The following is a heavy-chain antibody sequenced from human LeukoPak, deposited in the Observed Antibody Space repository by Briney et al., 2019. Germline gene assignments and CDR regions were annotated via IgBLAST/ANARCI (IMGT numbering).Heavy chain of an antibody. V-gene: IGHV4-59*01. Sequence: SETLSLTCTVSGGSISSYFWSWIRQPPGKGLEWIGYIYYSGTTYYNPSLKSRVTISVDTSKNQFSLKLNSVTAADTAVYYCAREINRGSYHFDYWGQGTLVTVSS. CDR1: GGSISSYF. CDR3: AREINRGSYHFDY. D-gene: IGHD1-26*01. J-gene: IGHJ4*02. CDR2: IYYSGTT.